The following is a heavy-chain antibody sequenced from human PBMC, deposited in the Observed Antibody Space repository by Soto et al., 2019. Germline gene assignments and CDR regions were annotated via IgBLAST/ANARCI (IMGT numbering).Heavy chain of an antibody. J-gene: IGHJ6*02. D-gene: IGHD3-10*01. Sequence: ASVKVSCKASGYTFTNYAINWVRQAPGQGLEWMGWISAYNGNPNYAQKLQDRVTMTTDTSTSTVYVEMRSLRSDDTAVYYCASSPITMVRGIDYGKDVWGQGNTVTVSS. CDR2: ISAYNGNP. CDR1: GYTFTNYA. V-gene: IGHV1-18*01. CDR3: ASSPITMVRGIDYGKDV.